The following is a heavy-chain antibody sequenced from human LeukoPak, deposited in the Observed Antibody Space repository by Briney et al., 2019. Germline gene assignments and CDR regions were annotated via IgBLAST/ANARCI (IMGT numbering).Heavy chain of an antibody. D-gene: IGHD5-18*01. CDR2: VSDSGDST. V-gene: IGHV3-23*01. CDR3: AKAAWMQLWFGHDAFDI. J-gene: IGHJ3*02. CDR1: GFTFSNYA. Sequence: GGSLRLSSAASGFTFSNYAMSWVRQAPGKGLEWVSGVSDSGDSTYYADSVRGRFTISRDNSKNTLYLQMNSLRAEDTALYYCAKAAWMQLWFGHDAFDIWGQGTMVTVSS.